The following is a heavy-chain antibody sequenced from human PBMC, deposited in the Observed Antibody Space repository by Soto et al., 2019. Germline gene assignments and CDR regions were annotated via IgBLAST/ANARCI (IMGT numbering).Heavy chain of an antibody. CDR2: IYYSGSS. J-gene: IGHJ4*02. CDR3: ARATSFSGHHGY. D-gene: IGHD2-8*02. CDR1: GGSFSSGGYY. Sequence: QLQLQESGPGLVKPSQTLSLACTVSGGSFSSGGYYWSWIRQLPGKGLEWIGYIYYSGSSYYNPSLKSRFTISLDTSKNQCPLKLSSVTAADTAVYYCARATSFSGHHGYWGQGTLVTVSS. V-gene: IGHV4-31*03.